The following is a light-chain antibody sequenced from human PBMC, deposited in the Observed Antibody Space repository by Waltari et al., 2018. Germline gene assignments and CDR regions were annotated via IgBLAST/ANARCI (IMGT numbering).Light chain of an antibody. V-gene: IGLV3-21*02. CDR2: DDS. CDR1: NIESKS. CDR3: QVWDTTTYHGV. Sequence: SSVLTQPPSVSVAPGGTASITCAGNNIESKSVPWYQQKPGQAPIPVVYDDSDRPSGIPERFSGSNSRNTATLTITRVEAGDGADYFCQVWDTTTYHGVFGGGTKLTVL. J-gene: IGLJ2*01.